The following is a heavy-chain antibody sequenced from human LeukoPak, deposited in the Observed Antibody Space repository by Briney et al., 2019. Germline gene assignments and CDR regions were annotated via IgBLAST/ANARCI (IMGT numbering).Heavy chain of an antibody. CDR1: GFTFSSYG. CDR2: ISYDGSNK. CDR3: AKGFGVVVVPAASDY. V-gene: IGHV3-30*18. D-gene: IGHD2-2*01. Sequence: GGSLRLSCAASGFTFSSYGMHWVRQAPGKGLEWVAVISYDGSNKYYADSVKGRFTISRDNSKNTLYLQMNSLRAEDTAVYYCAKGFGVVVVPAASDYWGQGTLVTVSS. J-gene: IGHJ4*02.